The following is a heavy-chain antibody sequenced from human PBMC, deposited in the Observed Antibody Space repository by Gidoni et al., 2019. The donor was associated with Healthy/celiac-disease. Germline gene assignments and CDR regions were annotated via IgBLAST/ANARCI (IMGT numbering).Heavy chain of an antibody. Sequence: QVQLVESGGGVVQPGFTFSSYAMHWVRQAPGKGLEWVAVISYDGSNKYYADSVKGRFTISRDNSKNTLYLQMNSLRAEDTAVYYCARDLYSSGYSDYWGQGTLVTVSS. D-gene: IGHD3-22*01. CDR2: ISYDGSNK. V-gene: IGHV3-30*04. CDR3: ARDLYSSGYSDY. J-gene: IGHJ4*02. CDR1: TFSSYA.